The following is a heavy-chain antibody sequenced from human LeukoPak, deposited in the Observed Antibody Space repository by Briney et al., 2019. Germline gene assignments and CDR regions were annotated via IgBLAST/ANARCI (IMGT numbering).Heavy chain of an antibody. CDR2: ISWNSGSI. CDR1: GFTFDDYA. V-gene: IGHV3-9*01. CDR3: AKDVVPAAIAYWFDP. D-gene: IGHD2-2*01. J-gene: IGHJ5*02. Sequence: PGGSLRLSCAASGFTFDDYAMHWVRQAPGKGLEWGSGISWNSGSIGYADSVKGRFTISRDNVKNSLYLQMNSLRAEDTALYYCAKDVVPAAIAYWFDPWGQGTLVTVSS.